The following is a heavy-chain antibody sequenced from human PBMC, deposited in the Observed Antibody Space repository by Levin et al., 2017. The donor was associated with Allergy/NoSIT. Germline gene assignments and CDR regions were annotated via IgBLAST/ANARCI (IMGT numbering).Heavy chain of an antibody. CDR3: ARVSGRNAVDY. Sequence: PSETLSLTCTVSGGSISSGGYYWSWIRQHPGKGLEWIGYIYYSGSTYYNPSLKSRVTISVDTSKNQFSLKLSSVTAADTAVYYCARVSGRNAVDYWGQGTLVTVSS. D-gene: IGHD3-10*01. CDR2: IYYSGST. V-gene: IGHV4-31*03. CDR1: GGSISSGGYY. J-gene: IGHJ4*02.